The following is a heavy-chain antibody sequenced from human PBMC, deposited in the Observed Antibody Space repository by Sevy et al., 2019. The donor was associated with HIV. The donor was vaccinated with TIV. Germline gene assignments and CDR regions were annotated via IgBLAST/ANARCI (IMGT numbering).Heavy chain of an antibody. D-gene: IGHD3-10*01. V-gene: IGHV3-9*01. J-gene: IGHJ4*02. Sequence: GGSLRLSCAASGFTFDDYAMHWVRQAPGKGLEWVSGISWNSGSIGYADSVKGRFTISRDNAKNSLYLQMNSLRAEDTAVYYCARDRRTGFDYWGQGTLVTVSS. CDR3: ARDRRTGFDY. CDR2: ISWNSGSI. CDR1: GFTFDDYA.